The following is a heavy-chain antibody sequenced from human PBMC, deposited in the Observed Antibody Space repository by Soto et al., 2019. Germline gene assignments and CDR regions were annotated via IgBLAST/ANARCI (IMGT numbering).Heavy chain of an antibody. CDR1: GFTFSSYG. J-gene: IGHJ4*02. CDR2: ISNDGNVK. Sequence: QVQLVESGGGVVQPGRSLRLSCAASGFTFSSYGMHWVRQAPGKGLEWVAVISNDGNVKYYAESVKGRFTISRDNSQHTLYLQMNSLGAEDTAAYYCTGEVASGYWGQGTLVTVSS. CDR3: TGEVASGY. V-gene: IGHV3-30*03. D-gene: IGHD2-8*02.